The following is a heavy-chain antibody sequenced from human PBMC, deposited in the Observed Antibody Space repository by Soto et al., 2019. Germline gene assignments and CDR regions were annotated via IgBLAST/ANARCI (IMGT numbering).Heavy chain of an antibody. CDR2: IWYDGSNK. CDR3: ARGSRLLWFGESHGDY. Sequence: GGSLRLSCAASGFTLSSYGMHWVRQAPGKGLEWVAVIWYDGSNKYYADSVKGRFTISRDNSKNTLYLQMNSLRAEDTAVYYCARGSRLLWFGESHGDYWGQGTLVTSPQ. CDR1: GFTLSSYG. J-gene: IGHJ4*02. V-gene: IGHV3-33*01. D-gene: IGHD3-10*01.